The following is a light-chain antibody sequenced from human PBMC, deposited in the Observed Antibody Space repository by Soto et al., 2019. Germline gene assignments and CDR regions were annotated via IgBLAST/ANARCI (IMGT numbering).Light chain of an antibody. V-gene: IGKV3-20*01. Sequence: EIVLTQSPGTLSLSPGERATLSFRASQSVSSSYLAWYQQKPGKPPRLLIYGASSRDTGIPDRFSGRGSGTDFTLTLSSLEPEDFAVYYCQQYGSSPITFGQGTRLEIK. CDR3: QQYGSSPIT. CDR2: GAS. CDR1: QSVSSSY. J-gene: IGKJ5*01.